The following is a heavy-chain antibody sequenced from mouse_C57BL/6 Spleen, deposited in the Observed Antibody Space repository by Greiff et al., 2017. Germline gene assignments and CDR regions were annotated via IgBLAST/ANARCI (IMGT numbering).Heavy chain of an antibody. CDR3: ARSGVLRGYAMDY. J-gene: IGHJ4*01. Sequence: VHLVESGAELARPGASVKLSCKASGYTFTSYGISWVKQRTGQGLEWIGEIYPRSGNTYYNEKFKGKATLTADKSSSTAYMELRSLTSEDSAVYFGARSGVLRGYAMDYWGQGTSVTVSS. D-gene: IGHD1-1*01. CDR2: IYPRSGNT. CDR1: GYTFTSYG. V-gene: IGHV1-81*01.